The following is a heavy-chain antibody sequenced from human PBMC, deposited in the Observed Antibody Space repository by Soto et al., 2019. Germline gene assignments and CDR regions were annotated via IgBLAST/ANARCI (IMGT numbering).Heavy chain of an antibody. V-gene: IGHV1-58*02. CDR1: GFTFTSSA. J-gene: IGHJ5*02. Sequence: GASVKVSCKASGFTFTSSAMQWVRQARGQRLEWIGWIVVGSGIANYAQKFQGRVTITADKSTSTAYMELSSLRSEDTAVYYCARDAGIAARPFSKFDPWGQGTLVTVSS. CDR2: IVVGSGIA. D-gene: IGHD6-6*01. CDR3: ARDAGIAARPFSKFDP.